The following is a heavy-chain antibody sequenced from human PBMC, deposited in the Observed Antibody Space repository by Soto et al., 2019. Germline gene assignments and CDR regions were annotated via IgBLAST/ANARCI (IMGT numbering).Heavy chain of an antibody. D-gene: IGHD3-22*01. CDR1: GASLSSGGYY. J-gene: IGHJ3*01. CDR2: IFHTGTT. V-gene: IGHV4-31*03. CDR3: ARGLGYDSNGRFLAAFDV. Sequence: QVQLQESGPGLAKPSQTLSLTCTVSGASLSSGGYYWTWIRQVPGKALEWIGYIFHTGTTFYNPSLKSGVVMSIEKSENQFSLNLRSVTAADTAVYYCARGLGYDSNGRFLAAFDVWGQGTMVTVSS.